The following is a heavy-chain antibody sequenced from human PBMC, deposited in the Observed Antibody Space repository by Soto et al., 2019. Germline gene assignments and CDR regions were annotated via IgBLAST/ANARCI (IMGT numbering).Heavy chain of an antibody. CDR1: GGTFSSYA. D-gene: IGHD6-19*01. Sequence: QVQLVQSGAEVKKPGSSVKVSCKASGGTFSSYAISWVRQAPGQGLEWMGGIIPIFGTANYAQKFQGRVTITADESTSTAYMKLSSLRSEDTAVYYCGAYSSGWYYFDYWGQGTLVTVSS. V-gene: IGHV1-69*12. CDR3: GAYSSGWYYFDY. CDR2: IIPIFGTA. J-gene: IGHJ4*02.